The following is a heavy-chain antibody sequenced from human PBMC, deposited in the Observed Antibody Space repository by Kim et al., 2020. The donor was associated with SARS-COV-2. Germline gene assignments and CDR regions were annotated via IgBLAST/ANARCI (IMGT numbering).Heavy chain of an antibody. CDR1: GGSISSSSYY. J-gene: IGHJ4*02. D-gene: IGHD3-22*01. CDR2: MYYSGST. Sequence: SETLSLTCTVSGGSISSSSYYWGWIRQPPGKGLEWIGSMYYSGSTYYNPSLKSRVTISVDTTKNQVSLKLSSVTAADTAVYYCASRFYYDSSGYYLEGGYFDYWGQGTLVTVSS. V-gene: IGHV4-39*07. CDR3: ASRFYYDSSGYYLEGGYFDY.